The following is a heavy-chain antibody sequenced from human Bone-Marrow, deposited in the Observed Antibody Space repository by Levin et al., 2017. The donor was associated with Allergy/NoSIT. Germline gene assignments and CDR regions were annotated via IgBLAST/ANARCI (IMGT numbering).Heavy chain of an antibody. CDR3: TRLETGRSAEY. J-gene: IGHJ4*02. Sequence: GGSLRLSCAASGFTFSDSALHWVRQASGKGLEWVGRIRSKANNYAATYGASMKGRFTISRDDSKNTMYLQMNSLKTEDTAVYYCTRLETGRSAEYWGQGALVTVSS. CDR1: GFTFSDSA. CDR2: IRSKANNYAA. V-gene: IGHV3-73*01. D-gene: IGHD1-1*01.